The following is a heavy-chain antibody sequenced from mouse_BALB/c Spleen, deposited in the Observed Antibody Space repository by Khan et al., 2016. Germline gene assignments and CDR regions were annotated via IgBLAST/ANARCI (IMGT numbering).Heavy chain of an antibody. J-gene: IGHJ4*01. CDR1: GYTFTDYS. D-gene: IGHD1-1*01. CDR2: INTETGEP. CDR3: AGSTGVARNYYAMDY. V-gene: IGHV9-2-1*01. Sequence: QIQLVQSGPELKKPGETVKISCKASGYTFTDYSMHWVKQAPGKGLKWMGWINTETGEPTYADDFKGRFAFSLETSASTAYLEINNLKNEDAATYFCAGSTGVARNYYAMDYWGQGTSVTVSS.